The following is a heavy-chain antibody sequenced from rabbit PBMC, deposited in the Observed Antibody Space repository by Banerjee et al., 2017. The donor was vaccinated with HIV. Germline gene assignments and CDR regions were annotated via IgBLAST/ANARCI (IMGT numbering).Heavy chain of an antibody. D-gene: IGHD6-1*01. V-gene: IGHV1S43*01. Sequence: QSLEESGGDLVKPGASLTLTCTASGIDFSSYYYMCWVRQAPGKGLEWIGYIETVSGTTHYATWVNGRFTVSSHNAQNTLYLQLNSLTAADTATYFCARGTYGRDFDLWGQGTLVTVS. CDR2: IETVSGTT. CDR3: ARGTYGRDFDL. J-gene: IGHJ4*01. CDR1: GIDFSSYYY.